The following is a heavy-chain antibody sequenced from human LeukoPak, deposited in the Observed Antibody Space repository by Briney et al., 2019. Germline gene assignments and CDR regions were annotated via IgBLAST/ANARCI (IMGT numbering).Heavy chain of an antibody. V-gene: IGHV4-4*07. CDR1: GGSISSYY. CDR2: IYTSGST. J-gene: IGHJ5*02. CDR3: ARWRADRSGIDP. D-gene: IGHD3-3*01. Sequence: SETLSLTCTVSGGSISSYYRSWIRQPAGKGLEWIGRIYTSGSTNYNPSLKSRVTISVDTSKNQFSLKLSSVTAADTAVYYCARWRADRSGIDPWGQGTLVTVSS.